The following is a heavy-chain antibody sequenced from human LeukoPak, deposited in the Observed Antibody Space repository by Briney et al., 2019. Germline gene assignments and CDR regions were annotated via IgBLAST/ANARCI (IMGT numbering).Heavy chain of an antibody. D-gene: IGHD3-3*01. CDR3: ARDVYLRFLEWFQATQNYMDV. V-gene: IGHV3-30*01. CDR2: ISYDGSNK. Sequence: GRSLRLSCAASGFTFSSYAMHWVRQAPGKGLEGVAVISYDGSNKYYADSVKGRFTISRDNSKNTLYLQMNILRAEDTAVYYCARDVYLRFLEWFQATQNYMDVWGKGTTVTVSS. J-gene: IGHJ6*03. CDR1: GFTFSSYA.